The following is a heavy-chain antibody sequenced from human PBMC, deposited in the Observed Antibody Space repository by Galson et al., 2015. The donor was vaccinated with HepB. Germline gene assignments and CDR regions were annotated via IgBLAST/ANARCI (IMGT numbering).Heavy chain of an antibody. D-gene: IGHD5-18*01. J-gene: IGHJ4*02. V-gene: IGHV3-7*01. CDR3: ARGRDDWDTAMYYFDY. CDR1: GFTFSSYW. CDR2: IKQDGSEK. Sequence: SLRLSCAASGFTFSSYWMSWVRQAPGKGLEWVANIKQDGSEKYYVDSVKGRFTISRDNAKNSLYLQMNSLRAEDTAVYYCARGRDDWDTAMYYFDYWGQGTLVTVSS.